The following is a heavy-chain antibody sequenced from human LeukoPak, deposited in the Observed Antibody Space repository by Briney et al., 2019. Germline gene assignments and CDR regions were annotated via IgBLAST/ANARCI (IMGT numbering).Heavy chain of an antibody. CDR1: EFSFSAYW. CDR2: IMQDGSEK. D-gene: IGHD5-18*01. J-gene: IGHJ4*02. CDR3: AREEKIQLWLPDY. V-gene: IGHV3-7*01. Sequence: PGGSLRLSCAASEFSFSAYWMSWVRQAPGKGLEWVANIMQDGSEKYYVDSVKGRLTISRDNAKNSLYLQLNSLRAEDTAVYYCAREEKIQLWLPDYWGQGTLVTVSS.